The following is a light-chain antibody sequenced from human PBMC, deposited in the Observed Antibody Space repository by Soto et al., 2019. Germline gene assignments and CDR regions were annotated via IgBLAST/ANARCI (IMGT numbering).Light chain of an antibody. CDR1: SSDVGSYNF. J-gene: IGLJ2*01. CDR3: CLYADSTSVI. Sequence: QSALTQPASVSGSPGQSITISCTGTSSDVGSYNFVSWYQQHPGKAPQFIIYEVSKRPAGVSNRFSGSKSGNTASLTISGLQAEDEADYYCCLYADSTSVIFGGGTKVIVL. CDR2: EVS. V-gene: IGLV2-23*02.